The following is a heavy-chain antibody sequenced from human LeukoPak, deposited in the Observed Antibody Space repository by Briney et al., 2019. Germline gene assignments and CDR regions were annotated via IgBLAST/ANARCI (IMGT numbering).Heavy chain of an antibody. J-gene: IGHJ4*02. CDR3: ASSHYSNYGLGY. D-gene: IGHD4-11*01. Sequence: GGSLRLSCAASGFTFDDYGMSWVHQAPGKGLEWVSGINWNGGSTGYADSVTGRFTISRDNAKNSLYLQMNSLRAEDTALYYCASSHYSNYGLGYCGQGTLVTV. CDR2: INWNGGST. V-gene: IGHV3-20*04. CDR1: GFTFDDYG.